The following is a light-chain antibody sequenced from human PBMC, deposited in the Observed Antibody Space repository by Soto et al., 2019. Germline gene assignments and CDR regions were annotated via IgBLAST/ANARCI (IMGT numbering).Light chain of an antibody. V-gene: IGLV1-40*01. CDR2: GDD. Sequence: QSVLTQPPSVSGAPGQRVTISCTGSSSNIGAGYDVHWYRHLPGSAPKVVIYGDDNRPSGVPDRFSGSKSGTSASLAITGLQAEDEADYYCQSYDSTLSAYVFGTGTKLTVL. CDR3: QSYDSTLSAYV. CDR1: SSNIGAGYD. J-gene: IGLJ1*01.